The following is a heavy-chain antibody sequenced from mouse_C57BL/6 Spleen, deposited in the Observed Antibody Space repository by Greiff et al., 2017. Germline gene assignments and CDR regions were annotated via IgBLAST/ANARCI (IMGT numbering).Heavy chain of an antibody. J-gene: IGHJ1*03. CDR3: TRESLYYYGSSYGYFDV. CDR2: ISSGGDYI. CDR1: GFTFSSYA. V-gene: IGHV5-9-1*02. Sequence: EVMLVESGEGLVKPGGSLKLSCAASGFTFSSYAMSWVRQTPEKRLEWVAYISSGGDYIYYADTVQGRFTISRDNARNTLYLQMSSLKSEDTAMYYCTRESLYYYGSSYGYFDVWGTGTTVTVSS. D-gene: IGHD1-1*01.